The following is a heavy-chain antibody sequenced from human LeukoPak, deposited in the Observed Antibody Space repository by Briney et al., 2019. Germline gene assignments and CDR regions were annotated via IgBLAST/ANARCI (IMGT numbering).Heavy chain of an antibody. D-gene: IGHD2-15*01. CDR2: ISGSGGST. Sequence: GGSLRLSCAASGFTFSSYAMSWVRQAPGKGLEWVSAISGSGGSTYYADSVKGRFTISRDNSKITLYLQMNSLRAEDTAVYYCAKVSEGFSFFDYWGQGTLVTVSS. V-gene: IGHV3-23*01. CDR3: AKVSEGFSFFDY. CDR1: GFTFSSYA. J-gene: IGHJ4*02.